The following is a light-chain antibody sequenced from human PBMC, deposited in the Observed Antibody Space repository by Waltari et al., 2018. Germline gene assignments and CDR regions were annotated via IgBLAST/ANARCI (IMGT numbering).Light chain of an antibody. CDR1: QCVRRS. V-gene: IGKV3-20*01. CDR3: QEYVNLPAT. J-gene: IGKJ1*01. CDR2: DTS. Sequence: EIVFTQSPGTLSLSPGDRATLSCRASQCVRRSLTWYQQKPGQAPRLLIYDTSTRATGIPDRFSGSGSGTDFSLTISRLEPEDFAVYYCQEYVNLPATFGQGTKVEIK.